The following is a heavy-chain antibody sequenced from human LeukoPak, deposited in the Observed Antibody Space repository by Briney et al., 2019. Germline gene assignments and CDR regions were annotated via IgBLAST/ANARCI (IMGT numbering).Heavy chain of an antibody. J-gene: IGHJ3*02. CDR3: AKNEMIMGAFDI. Sequence: PGRSLRLSCAASGFTFSSYGMHWVRQAPGKGLEWVAVISYDGSNKYYADSVKGRFTISRDNSKNTLYLQMNSLRAEDTAVYYCAKNEMIMGAFDIWGQGTMVTVSS. CDR2: ISYDGSNK. V-gene: IGHV3-30*18. D-gene: IGHD5-24*01. CDR1: GFTFSSYG.